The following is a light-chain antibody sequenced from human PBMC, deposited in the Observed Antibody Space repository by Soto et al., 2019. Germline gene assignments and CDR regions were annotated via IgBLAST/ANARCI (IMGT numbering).Light chain of an antibody. V-gene: IGKV1-39*01. CDR2: AAS. J-gene: IGKJ1*01. Sequence: DIHMTQPPSSLSASVGDRVTLTCRASQSISSYLKWYQQKPGKAPKLLIYAASSLQSGVPSRFSGSGSGTDFTLTISSLQPEDFANYYCQQSYSTPPAFGQGTKVDIK. CDR1: QSISSY. CDR3: QQSYSTPPA.